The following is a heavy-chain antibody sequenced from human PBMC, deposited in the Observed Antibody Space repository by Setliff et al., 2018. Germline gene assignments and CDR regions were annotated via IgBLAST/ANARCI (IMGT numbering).Heavy chain of an antibody. CDR3: AREQWLGPPVYYYMDV. CDR2: IYIGGSA. Sequence: PSETLSLTCTVSGGSISSYYWSWIRQPAGKGLEWIGHIYIGGSANYNPALKRRVTMSIDTSKNQFSLKLNSVTAADMAVYYCAREQWLGPPVYYYMDVWAKGTTVTVSS. CDR1: GGSISSYY. D-gene: IGHD6-19*01. V-gene: IGHV4-4*07. J-gene: IGHJ6*03.